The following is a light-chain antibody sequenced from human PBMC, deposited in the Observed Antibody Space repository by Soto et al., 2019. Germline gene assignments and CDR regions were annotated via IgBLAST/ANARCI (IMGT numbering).Light chain of an antibody. CDR1: SSNIGSNY. V-gene: IGLV1-47*01. CDR2: RNN. CDR3: AAWDDSLSGYV. J-gene: IGLJ1*01. Sequence: QSVLTQRPSASGTPGQRVTISCSGSSSNIGSNYVYWYQQLPGTAPKLLIYRNNLRPSGVPDRFSGSKSGTSASLAISGLRSEDEADYYCAAWDDSLSGYVFGTGTKVTVL.